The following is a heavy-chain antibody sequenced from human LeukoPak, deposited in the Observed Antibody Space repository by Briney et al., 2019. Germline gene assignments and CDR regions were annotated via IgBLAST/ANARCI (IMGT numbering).Heavy chain of an antibody. D-gene: IGHD2-2*01. CDR2: INHSGST. CDR3: ARDSGCSSTSCYETNWFDP. V-gene: IGHV4-34*01. J-gene: IGHJ5*02. Sequence: SETLSLTCAVYGGSFSGYYWSWIRQPPGKGLEWIGEINHSGSTNYNPSLKSRVTISVDTSKNQFSLKLSSVTAADTAVYYCARDSGCSSTSCYETNWFDPWGQGTLVTVSS. CDR1: GGSFSGYY.